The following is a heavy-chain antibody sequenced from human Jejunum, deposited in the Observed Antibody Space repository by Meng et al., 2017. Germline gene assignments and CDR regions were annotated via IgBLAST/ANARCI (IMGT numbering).Heavy chain of an antibody. CDR3: VRGGFGYSVPFDY. CDR1: GASLSYGGYY. CDR2: TEYDGST. V-gene: IGHV4-31*03. D-gene: IGHD5/OR15-5a*01. J-gene: IGHJ4*02. Sequence: QLQESGPGLVSPSLTLSLTCTVSGASLSYGGYYWGWIRQHPEKGLEWVGYTEYDGSTYSNPSLRSRPTISLGSSRSLISLKLTSVTAADTATYYCVRGGFGYSVPFDYWGQGILVTVSS.